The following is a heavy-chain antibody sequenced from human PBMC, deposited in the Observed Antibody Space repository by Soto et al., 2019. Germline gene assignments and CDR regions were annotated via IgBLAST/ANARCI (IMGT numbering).Heavy chain of an antibody. Sequence: GGSLRLSCAASGFTFSSYAMHWVRQAPGKGLEWVAVISYDGSNKYYADSVKGRFTISRDNSKNTLYLQMNSLRAEDTAVYYCARDQLWFGELFEGDFDYWGQGTLVTVSS. CDR2: ISYDGSNK. D-gene: IGHD3-10*01. V-gene: IGHV3-30-3*01. J-gene: IGHJ4*02. CDR1: GFTFSSYA. CDR3: ARDQLWFGELFEGDFDY.